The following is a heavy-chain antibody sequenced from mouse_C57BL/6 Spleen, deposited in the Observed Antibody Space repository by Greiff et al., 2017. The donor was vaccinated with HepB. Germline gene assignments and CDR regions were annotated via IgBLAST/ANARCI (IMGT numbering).Heavy chain of an antibody. CDR2: IDPSDSYT. CDR3: ARRIFRYYYGSSWDYAMDY. CDR1: GYTFTSYW. D-gene: IGHD1-1*01. Sequence: QVQLKQPGAELVMPGASVKLSCKASGYTFTSYWMHWVKQRPGQGLEWIGEIDPSDSYTNYNQKFKGKSTLTVDKSSSTAYMQLSSLTSEDSAVYYCARRIFRYYYGSSWDYAMDYWGQGTSVTVSS. J-gene: IGHJ4*01. V-gene: IGHV1-69*01.